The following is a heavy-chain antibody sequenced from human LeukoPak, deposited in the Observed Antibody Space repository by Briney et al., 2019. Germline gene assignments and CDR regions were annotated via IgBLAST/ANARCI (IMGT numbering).Heavy chain of an antibody. CDR1: GGSFSGYY. Sequence: PSETLSLTCAVYGGSFSGYYWSWIRQPPGKGLEWIGEINHSGSTNYNPSLKSRVTISVDTSKNQFSLKLSSVTAADTAVYYRARAGFSGSYRLYYYYGMDVWGQGTTVTVSS. CDR3: ARAGFSGSYRLYYYYGMDV. J-gene: IGHJ6*02. D-gene: IGHD1-26*01. V-gene: IGHV4-34*01. CDR2: INHSGST.